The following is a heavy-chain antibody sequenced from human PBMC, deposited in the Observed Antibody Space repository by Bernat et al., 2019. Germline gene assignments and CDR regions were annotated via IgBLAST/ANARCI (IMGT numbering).Heavy chain of an antibody. J-gene: IGHJ6*02. V-gene: IGHV3-30*04. CDR2: ILYDGRDK. Sequence: QVHLVESGGGVVQPGRSLRLSCAASGFTFNNYAMHWVRQAPGRGLEWVAVILYDGRDKYYADSVKGRFTISRDNSKNTLYVQMNSLRVEDTAVYYCARDFYKWNNHYYGIDIWGQGTTVTVSS. CDR1: GFTFNNYA. D-gene: IGHD1-1*01. CDR3: ARDFYKWNNHYYGIDI.